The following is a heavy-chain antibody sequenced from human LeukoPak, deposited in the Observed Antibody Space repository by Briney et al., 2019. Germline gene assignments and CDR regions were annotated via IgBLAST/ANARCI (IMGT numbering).Heavy chain of an antibody. CDR1: GFSFSSYA. Sequence: PGGSLRLSCAASGFSFSSYAMAWVRQAPGKGLEWVAVISYDGSNKYYADSVKGRFTISRDNSKNTLYLQMNSLRAADTAVYYCAKDQTGDGYNAIWGQGTLVTVSS. V-gene: IGHV3-30*07. CDR2: ISYDGSNK. CDR3: AKDQTGDGYNAI. J-gene: IGHJ4*02. D-gene: IGHD5-24*01.